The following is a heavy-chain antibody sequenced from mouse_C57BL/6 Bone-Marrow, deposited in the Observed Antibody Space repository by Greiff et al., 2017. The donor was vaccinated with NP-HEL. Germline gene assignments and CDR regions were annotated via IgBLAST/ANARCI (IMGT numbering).Heavy chain of an antibody. CDR2: ISYDGSN. V-gene: IGHV3-6*01. J-gene: IGHJ4*01. Sequence: VQLKESGPGLVKPSQSLSLTCSVTGYSITSGYYWNWIRQFPGNKLEWMGYISYDGSNNYNPSLKNRISITRDTSKNQFFLKLNSVTTEDTATYYCARDGAYYAMDCRGQGTSVTVSS. CDR3: ARDGAYYAMDC. CDR1: GYSITSGYY.